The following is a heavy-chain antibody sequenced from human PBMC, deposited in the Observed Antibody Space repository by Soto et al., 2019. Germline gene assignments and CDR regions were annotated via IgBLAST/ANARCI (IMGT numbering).Heavy chain of an antibody. CDR1: GYTFTSYG. D-gene: IGHD1-1*01. J-gene: IGHJ4*02. CDR2: ISAHNGNT. V-gene: IGHV1-18*01. Sequence: QVHLVQSGAEVKKPGASVKVSCKASGYTFTSYGITWVRQAPGQGLEWMGWISAHNGNTDYAQKLQGRVIVTRDTSTRTAYMALRSLLSDDTAVYYCARGRYGDYWGQGALVTVSS. CDR3: ARGRYGDY.